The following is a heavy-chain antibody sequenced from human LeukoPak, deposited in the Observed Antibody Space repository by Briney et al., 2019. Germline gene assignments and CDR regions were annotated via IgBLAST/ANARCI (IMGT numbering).Heavy chain of an antibody. CDR2: IYSGGST. CDR3: AGSPGTTANYYYYYYMDV. CDR1: GFTFSSYG. Sequence: GGSLRLSCAASGFTFSSYGMSWVRQAPGKGLEWVSVIYSGGSTYYADSVKGRFTISRDNSKNTLYLQMNSLRAEDTAVYYCAGSPGTTANYYYYYYMDVWGKGTTVTISS. V-gene: IGHV3-66*01. D-gene: IGHD4-17*01. J-gene: IGHJ6*03.